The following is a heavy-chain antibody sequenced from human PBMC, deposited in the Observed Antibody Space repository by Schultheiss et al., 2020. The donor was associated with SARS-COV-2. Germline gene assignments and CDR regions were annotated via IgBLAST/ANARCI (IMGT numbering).Heavy chain of an antibody. CDR1: GYSFTSYW. CDR3: ARLRIDSSSWYSVDY. J-gene: IGHJ4*02. V-gene: IGHV5-51*01. Sequence: GASLKISCKGSGYSFTSYWIGWVRQMPGKGLEWMGIIYPGDSDTRYSPSFQGQVTISADKSISTAYLQWSSLKASDTAMYYCARLRIDSSSWYSVDYWGQGTLVTVSS. CDR2: IYPGDSDT. D-gene: IGHD6-13*01.